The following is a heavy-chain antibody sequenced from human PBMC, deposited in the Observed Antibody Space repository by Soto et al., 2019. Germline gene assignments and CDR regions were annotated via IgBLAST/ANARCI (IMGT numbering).Heavy chain of an antibody. D-gene: IGHD6-25*01. CDR2: ISSSSTYI. CDR3: ARERPMDV. CDR1: GFTFSSYW. V-gene: IGHV3-21*01. J-gene: IGHJ6*03. Sequence: GGSLRLSCAASGFTFSSYWMSWVRQAPGKGLEWVSYISSSSTYIYYADSVKGRFTISRDNAKNSMYLQMNSLRVEDTAVYYCARERPMDVWGKGTTVTVSS.